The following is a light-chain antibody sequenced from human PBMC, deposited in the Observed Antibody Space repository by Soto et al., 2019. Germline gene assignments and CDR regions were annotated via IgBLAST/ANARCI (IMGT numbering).Light chain of an antibody. V-gene: IGKV3-11*01. CDR2: DAF. J-gene: IGKJ4*01. CDR1: QSIGNS. Sequence: TVLTQSPATLSLSPGERATLSCKASQSIGNSLGWFQQKPGQAPRLLIDDAFNRATGIPARFTGSGSGSDFTLTISSLEPEVFGVYYGRQRYHWPLSFGGGTKVEIK. CDR3: RQRYHWPLS.